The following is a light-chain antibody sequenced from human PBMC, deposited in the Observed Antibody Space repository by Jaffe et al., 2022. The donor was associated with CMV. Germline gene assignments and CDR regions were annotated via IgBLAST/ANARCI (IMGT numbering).Light chain of an antibody. V-gene: IGLV3-1*01. Sequence: SYELTQPPSVSVSPGQTASITCSGDKLGDKYACWYQQKPGQSPVLVIYQDSKRPSGIPERFSGSNSGNTATLTISGTQAMDEADYYCQAWDSNTRYVFGTGTKVTVL. CDR2: QDS. J-gene: IGLJ1*01. CDR1: KLGDKY. CDR3: QAWDSNTRYV.